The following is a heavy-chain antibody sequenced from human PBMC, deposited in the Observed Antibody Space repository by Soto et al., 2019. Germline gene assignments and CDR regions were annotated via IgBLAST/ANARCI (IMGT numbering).Heavy chain of an antibody. Sequence: GESLKISCKGSGYSFTSYWISWVRQMPGKGLEWMGRIDPSDSYTNYSPSFQGHVTISADKSISTAYLQWSSLKASDTAMYYCARPFYGGNSSYYYYGMDVWGQGTTVTVSS. CDR3: ARPFYGGNSSYYYYGMDV. D-gene: IGHD2-21*02. CDR1: GYSFTSYW. CDR2: IDPSDSYT. J-gene: IGHJ6*02. V-gene: IGHV5-10-1*01.